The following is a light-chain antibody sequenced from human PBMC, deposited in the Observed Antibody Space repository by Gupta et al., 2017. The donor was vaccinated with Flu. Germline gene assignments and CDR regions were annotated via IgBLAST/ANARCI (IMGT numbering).Light chain of an antibody. CDR1: QSVIQSNGYNY. CDR2: FGS. V-gene: IGKV2-28*01. CDR3: TQDLQTHT. J-gene: IGKJ5*01. Sequence: DTVMTQSPLSLAVTPGEPASISCRSIQSVIQSNGYNYLDWYLQKPGPSPQLLIFFGSTRASGVPDRFSGSGSGTDFTLKSRRVEADDVGVYYRTQDLQTHTFGRGTRLDIK.